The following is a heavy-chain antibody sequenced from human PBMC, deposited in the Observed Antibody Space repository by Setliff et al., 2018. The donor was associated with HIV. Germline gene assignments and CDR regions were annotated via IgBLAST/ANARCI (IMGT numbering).Heavy chain of an antibody. CDR2: INQSGST. J-gene: IGHJ4*02. CDR1: GGSFSGHY. CDR3: ARDPGITAAGTEYFDS. Sequence: SETLSLTCAVYGGSFSGHYWSWFRQPPGKGLEWIGEINQSGSTAYNPSLKSRVTISVDTSKNQFSLKLSSVTAADTAIYYCARDPGITAAGTEYFDSWGQGILVTVSS. D-gene: IGHD6-13*01. V-gene: IGHV4-34*01.